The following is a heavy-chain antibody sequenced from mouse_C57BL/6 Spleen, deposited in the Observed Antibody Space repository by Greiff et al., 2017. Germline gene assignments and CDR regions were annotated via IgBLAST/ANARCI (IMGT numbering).Heavy chain of an antibody. J-gene: IGHJ3*01. CDR1: GFTFSSYA. V-gene: IGHV5-4*01. CDR2: ISDGGSYT. Sequence: EVKLVESGGGLVKPGGSLKLSCAASGFTFSSYAMSWVRQTPEKRLEWVATISDGGSYTYYPDNVKGRFTISRDNAKNNLYLQMSHLKSEDTAMYYCARDMGGGNPDWFAYWGQGTLVTVSA. D-gene: IGHD1-1*02. CDR3: ARDMGGGNPDWFAY.